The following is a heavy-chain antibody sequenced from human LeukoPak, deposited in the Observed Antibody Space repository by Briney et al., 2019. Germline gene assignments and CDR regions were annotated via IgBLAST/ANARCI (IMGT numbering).Heavy chain of an antibody. CDR3: ARGDSNFPFDY. Sequence: SETLSLTCAVYVGSFSGYYWSWIRQPPGKGLEWIGQINHSGSTNYNPSLKSRVTISVDTSKNQFYLKLNSVTAADTAVYYCARGDSNFPFDYWGQGTLVTVSS. J-gene: IGHJ4*02. CDR2: INHSGST. CDR1: VGSFSGYY. D-gene: IGHD4-11*01. V-gene: IGHV4-34*01.